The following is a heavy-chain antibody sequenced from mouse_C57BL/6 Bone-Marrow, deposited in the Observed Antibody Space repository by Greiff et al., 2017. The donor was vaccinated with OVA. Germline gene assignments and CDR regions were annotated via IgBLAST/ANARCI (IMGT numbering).Heavy chain of an antibody. Sequence: DVQLVESGGDLVKPGGSLKLSCAASGFTFSSYGMSWVRQTPDKRLEWVATISSGGSYTYYPDSVKGRFTISRDNAKNTLYLQMSSLKSEDTAMYYCARRPGYYAMDYWGQGTSVTVSS. CDR3: ARRPGYYAMDY. CDR1: GFTFSSYG. J-gene: IGHJ4*01. CDR2: ISSGGSYT. V-gene: IGHV5-6*01.